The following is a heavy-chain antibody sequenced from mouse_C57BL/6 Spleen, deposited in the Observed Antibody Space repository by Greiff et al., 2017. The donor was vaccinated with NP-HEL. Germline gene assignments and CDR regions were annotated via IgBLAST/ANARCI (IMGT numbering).Heavy chain of an antibody. CDR2: INPSNGGT. CDR1: GYTFTSYW. V-gene: IGHV1-53*01. D-gene: IGHD2-1*01. Sequence: VQLQQPGTELVKPGASVKLSCKASGYTFTSYWMHWVKQRPGQGLEWIGNINPSNGGTNYNEKFKSKATLTVDKSSSTAYMQLSSLTSEDSAVYYCAREGGNYGAWFAYWGQGTLVTVSA. J-gene: IGHJ3*01. CDR3: AREGGNYGAWFAY.